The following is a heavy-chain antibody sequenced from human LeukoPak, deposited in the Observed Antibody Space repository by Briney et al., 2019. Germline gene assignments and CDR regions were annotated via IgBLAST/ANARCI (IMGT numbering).Heavy chain of an antibody. CDR2: IYYGGST. D-gene: IGHD2-2*01. Sequence: PSETLSLTCTVSGGSISSYYWSWIRQPPGKGLEWIGYIYYGGSTNYNPSLKSRVTISVDTSKIQFSLKLSSVTAADTAVYYCARTNYCGSTSCRYFDYWGQGTLVTVSS. CDR1: GGSISSYY. V-gene: IGHV4-59*01. CDR3: ARTNYCGSTSCRYFDY. J-gene: IGHJ4*02.